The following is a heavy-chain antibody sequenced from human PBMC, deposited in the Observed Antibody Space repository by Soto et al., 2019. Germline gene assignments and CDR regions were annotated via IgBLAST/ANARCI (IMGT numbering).Heavy chain of an antibody. V-gene: IGHV3-21*04. D-gene: IGHD6-19*01. CDR3: ARDLVAVAAAFDI. J-gene: IGHJ3*02. CDR1: GFTFDDYG. CDR2: ISSSGSYT. Sequence: GGSLRLSCAASGFTFDDYGMSWVRQAPGKGLEWVSSISSSGSYTYYADSVKGRFTISRDNAKNSLYLQMNSLRAEDTAVYYCARDLVAVAAAFDIWGQGTMVTVSS.